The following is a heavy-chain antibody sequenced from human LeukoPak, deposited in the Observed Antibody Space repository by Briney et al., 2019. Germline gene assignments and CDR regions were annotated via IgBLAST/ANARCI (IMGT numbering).Heavy chain of an antibody. J-gene: IGHJ4*02. CDR3: ASSGYDVIDY. Sequence: SETLSLTCAVDGGSFSDYYWSWIRQPPGKGLEWIGEINHSGSTNYNPSLKSRVTISVDTSKNHFSLKLSSVTAADTAVYYCASSGYDVIDYWGQGTLVTVSS. V-gene: IGHV4-34*01. D-gene: IGHD2-2*01. CDR2: INHSGST. CDR1: GGSFSDYY.